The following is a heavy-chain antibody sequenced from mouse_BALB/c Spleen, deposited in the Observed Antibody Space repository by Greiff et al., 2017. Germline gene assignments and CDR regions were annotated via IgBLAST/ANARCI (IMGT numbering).Heavy chain of an antibody. Sequence: EVQVVESGGGLVKPGGSLKLSCAASGFAFSSYDMSWVRQTPEKRLEWVAYISSGGGSTYYPDTVKGRFTISRDNAKNTLYLQMSSLKSEDTAMYYCARCHYYGYGYAMDYWGQGTSVTVSS. V-gene: IGHV5-12-1*01. CDR3: ARCHYYGYGYAMDY. CDR2: ISSGGGST. CDR1: GFAFSSYD. J-gene: IGHJ4*01. D-gene: IGHD1-2*01.